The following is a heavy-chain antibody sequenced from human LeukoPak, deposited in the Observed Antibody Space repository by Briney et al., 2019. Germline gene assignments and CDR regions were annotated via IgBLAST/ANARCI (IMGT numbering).Heavy chain of an antibody. V-gene: IGHV4-59*08. J-gene: IGHJ4*02. CDR3: ARYDRGLFFFDD. CDR1: GASVRNEY. D-gene: IGHD1-14*01. Sequence: SETPSLTCTVSGASVRNEYWSWIRQPPGKGLEWIGYIHYSGSSNYHPSLGSRVTISLDTSKNQFSLKLKSVTAADTGMYHCARYDRGLFFFDDWGQGTLVTVSS. CDR2: IHYSGSS.